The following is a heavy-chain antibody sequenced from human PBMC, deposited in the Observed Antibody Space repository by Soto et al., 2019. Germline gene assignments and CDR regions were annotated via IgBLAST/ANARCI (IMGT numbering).Heavy chain of an antibody. CDR2: IRSKANSYAT. CDR3: TVTTGTTYYFDY. CDR1: GFTFSGSA. Sequence: GGSLRLSCAASGFTFSGSAMHWVRQASGKGLEWVGRIRSKANSYATAYAASVKGRFTIARDDSTNTAYLQMNSLKTEDTAVYYCTVTTGTTYYFDYWGQGTLVTVSS. D-gene: IGHD1-1*01. V-gene: IGHV3-73*01. J-gene: IGHJ4*02.